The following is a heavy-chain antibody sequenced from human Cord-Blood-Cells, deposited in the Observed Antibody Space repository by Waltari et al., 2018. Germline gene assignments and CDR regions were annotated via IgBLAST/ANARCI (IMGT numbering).Heavy chain of an antibody. J-gene: IGHJ2*01. CDR2: IYSGGST. V-gene: IGHV3-53*04. D-gene: IGHD3-10*01. CDR3: ARERGPRYFDL. CDR1: GLTVTCHL. Sequence: EVQLVESGGGLVQPGGSLRPPCVACGLTVTCHLLVWVRQAPGKGLGWVSVIYSGGSTYYADSVKGRFTISRHNSKNTLYLQMNSLRAEDTAVYYCARERGPRYFDLWGRGTLVTVSS.